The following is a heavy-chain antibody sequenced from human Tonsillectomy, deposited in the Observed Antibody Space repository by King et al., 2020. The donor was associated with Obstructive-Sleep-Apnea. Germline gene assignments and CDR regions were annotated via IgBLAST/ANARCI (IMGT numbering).Heavy chain of an antibody. CDR3: VRGSNDFWS. Sequence: VQLVESGGGLVQPGGSLRLSCAASVFTFSNYWMHWVRQAPGQGRVWVSRIKREGSNTTYLDSVKGSFTDSRDNTNNTLYLQMNSLRAEDTAVYYCVRGSNDFWSWGQGTLVTVSS. CDR2: IKREGSNT. CDR1: VFTFSNYW. D-gene: IGHD3-3*01. J-gene: IGHJ4*02. V-gene: IGHV3-74*03.